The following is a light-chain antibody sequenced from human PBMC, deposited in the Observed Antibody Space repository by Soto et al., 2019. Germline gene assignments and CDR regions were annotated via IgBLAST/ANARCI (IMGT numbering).Light chain of an antibody. V-gene: IGLV1-40*01. Sequence: QSLLTQPPSVSGAPGQRVTISCTGSSSNIGAGYDVHWYQQLPGTAPKLLIYHNSDRPSGVPDRFSGSKSGTSASLAITGLQAEDEADYYCQSYDSGMSAFYVVGKGTKVTVL. CDR3: QSYDSGMSAFYV. J-gene: IGLJ1*01. CDR2: HNS. CDR1: SSNIGAGYD.